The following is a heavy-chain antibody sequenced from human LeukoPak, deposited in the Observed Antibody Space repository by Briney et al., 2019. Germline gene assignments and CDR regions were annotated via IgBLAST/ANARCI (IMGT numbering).Heavy chain of an antibody. Sequence: PSETLSLTCAVYGGSFSGYYWSWIRQPPGKGLEWIGEINHSGSTNYNPSLKSRVTISVDTSKNQFSLKLSSVTAADTAVYYCARGRTCSSTSCYKGSYYYYYMDVWGKGTTVTVSS. CDR2: INHSGST. CDR1: GGSFSGYY. J-gene: IGHJ6*03. CDR3: ARGRTCSSTSCYKGSYYYYYMDV. V-gene: IGHV4-34*01. D-gene: IGHD2-2*02.